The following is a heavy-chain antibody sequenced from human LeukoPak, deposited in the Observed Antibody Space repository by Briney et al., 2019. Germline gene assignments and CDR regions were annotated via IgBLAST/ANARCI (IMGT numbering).Heavy chain of an antibody. CDR1: GGTFSSYA. V-gene: IGHV1-69*13. Sequence: ASVKVSCKASGGTFSSYAISWVRQAPGQGLEWMGGIIPIFGTANYAQKFQGRVTITADESTSTAHMELSSLRSEDTAVYYCAREAAGGYYGMDVWGQGTTVTVSS. CDR3: AREAAGGYYGMDV. CDR2: IIPIFGTA. J-gene: IGHJ6*02. D-gene: IGHD1-14*01.